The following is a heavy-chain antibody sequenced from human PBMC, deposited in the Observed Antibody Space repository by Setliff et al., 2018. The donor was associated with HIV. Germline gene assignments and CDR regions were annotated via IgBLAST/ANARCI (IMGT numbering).Heavy chain of an antibody. CDR2: IYTSGSP. V-gene: IGHV4-61*02. CDR1: GGSISSGNFY. CDR3: AREAPDSSYYYYMDV. Sequence: SETLSLTCTVSGGSISSGNFYWSWIRQSAGKGLEWIGRIYTSGSPNFNPSLKSRVTMSVDTAKKQFSLRLSSLTAADTAVYYCAREAPDSSYYYYMDVWGKGATVTVSS. J-gene: IGHJ6*03.